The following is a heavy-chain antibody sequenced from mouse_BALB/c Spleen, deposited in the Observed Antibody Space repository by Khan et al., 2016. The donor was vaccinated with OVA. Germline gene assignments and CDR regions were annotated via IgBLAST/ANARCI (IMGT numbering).Heavy chain of an antibody. D-gene: IGHD2-1*01. Sequence: EVQLQESGTVLARPGASVKMSCKASGYTFTSYWMHWVKQRPGQGLEWIGAIYPGNSDTNYNQKFKGKAKLTAVTSTSTAYMELNSLTNEDSAVYYSTRKGYGNYESWDYWGQGTTLTVSS. CDR3: TRKGYGNYESWDY. CDR2: IYPGNSDT. CDR1: GYTFTSYW. V-gene: IGHV1-5*01. J-gene: IGHJ2*01.